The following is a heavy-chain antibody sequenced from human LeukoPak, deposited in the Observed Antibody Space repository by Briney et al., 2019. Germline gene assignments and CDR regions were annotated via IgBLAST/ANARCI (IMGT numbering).Heavy chain of an antibody. Sequence: SETLSLTCTVSGGSISSSSYYWVWIRQPPGKGLEWIGSIYYSGNTYYNPSLKSRVTISVDTSKNQFSLKLSSVTAADTAVYYCARQGYSYGYFGYWGQGTLVTVSS. CDR3: ARQGYSYGYFGY. CDR1: GGSISSSSYY. J-gene: IGHJ4*02. CDR2: IYYSGNT. V-gene: IGHV4-39*01. D-gene: IGHD5-18*01.